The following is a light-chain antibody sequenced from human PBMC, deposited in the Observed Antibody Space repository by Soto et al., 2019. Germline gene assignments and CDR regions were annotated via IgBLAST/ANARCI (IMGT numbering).Light chain of an antibody. CDR1: SSNIGTNY. J-gene: IGLJ1*01. CDR2: RND. CDR3: KSYAGSNTYV. Sequence: QSVLTQPPSSSATPGQRVTISCSGSSSNIGTNYVYWYQHLPGTAPKLLIYRNDQRPSGVPDRFSGSMSGTAASLAIGGLRSEDEADYFCKSYAGSNTYVFGSGTKLTVL. V-gene: IGLV1-47*01.